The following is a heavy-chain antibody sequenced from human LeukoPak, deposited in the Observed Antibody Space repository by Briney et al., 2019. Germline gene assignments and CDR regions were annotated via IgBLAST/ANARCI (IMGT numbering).Heavy chain of an antibody. J-gene: IGHJ4*02. D-gene: IGHD2-15*01. CDR2: ISDDGRKK. CDR1: GFTFSNYW. CDR3: AKDNRRWSLDY. Sequence: GGSLRLSCALFGFTFSNYWMSWVRQAPGKGLEWVALISDDGRKKYYTDSVKGRFTISRDDSRNTLDLQMNSLRAEDTAMYYCAKDNRRWSLDYWGQGTLVTVSS. V-gene: IGHV3-30*18.